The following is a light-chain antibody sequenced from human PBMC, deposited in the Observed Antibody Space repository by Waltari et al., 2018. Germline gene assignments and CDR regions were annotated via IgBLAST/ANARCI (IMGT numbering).Light chain of an antibody. CDR1: QTVNNY. V-gene: IGKV3-11*01. J-gene: IGKJ3*01. Sequence: EIVLTQSPAILSLSPGERATLTRRASQTVNNYLAWYQQKPGQAPSLLIYDASNRAAGVPARFSGSGSGTDFTLTISSLEPEDFAVYYCQQRSNSITCGPGTKVEIK. CDR3: QQRSNSIT. CDR2: DAS.